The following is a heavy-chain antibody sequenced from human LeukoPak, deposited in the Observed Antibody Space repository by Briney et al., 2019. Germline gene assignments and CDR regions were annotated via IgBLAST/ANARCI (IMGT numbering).Heavy chain of an antibody. V-gene: IGHV3-7*01. CDR2: IKQEGSAR. CDR1: GFIFSSYW. D-gene: IGHD3-9*01. Sequence: GGSLRLSCAASGFIFSSYWMSWVRQAPGKGLEWVANIKQEGSARYYVDSVTGRFTISRDNAMNSLYLQMNSLRAEDTAVYYCAITHYDILTGYHKYMGVWGKGTTVTISS. CDR3: AITHYDILTGYHKYMGV. J-gene: IGHJ6*03.